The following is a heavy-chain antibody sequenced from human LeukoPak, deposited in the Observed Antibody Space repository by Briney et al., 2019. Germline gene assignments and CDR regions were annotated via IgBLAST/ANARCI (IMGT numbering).Heavy chain of an antibody. CDR3: AKRDSSNMAYFDP. D-gene: IGHD6-13*01. J-gene: IGHJ5*02. Sequence: GGSLRLSCAASGFTFDYSAMTWVRQAPGKGLEWVSTISGSGSSTYYADSVKGRFTISRDNSKNTLYLQMNSLRAEDTAIYYCAKRDSSNMAYFDPWGQGTLVTVSS. V-gene: IGHV3-23*01. CDR2: ISGSGSST. CDR1: GFTFDYSA.